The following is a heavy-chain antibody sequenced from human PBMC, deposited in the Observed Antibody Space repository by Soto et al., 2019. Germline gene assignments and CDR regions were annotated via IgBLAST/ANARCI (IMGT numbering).Heavy chain of an antibody. Sequence: EVQLVESGGGLVKPGGSLRLSCAASGFTFSSYSMNWVRQAPGKGLEWVSSISSSSSYIYYADSVKGRFTISRDNAKNSLYLQMNSLRAEDTAVYYCARDFEGGYCSGGSCYPYYYYYGMDVWGQGTTVTVSS. CDR2: ISSSSSYI. CDR3: ARDFEGGYCSGGSCYPYYYYYGMDV. J-gene: IGHJ6*02. CDR1: GFTFSSYS. D-gene: IGHD2-15*01. V-gene: IGHV3-21*01.